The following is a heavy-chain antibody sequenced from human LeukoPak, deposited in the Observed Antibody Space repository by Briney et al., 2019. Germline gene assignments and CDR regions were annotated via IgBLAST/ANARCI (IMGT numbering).Heavy chain of an antibody. V-gene: IGHV2-5*02. Sequence: ESAPTLVKPTQTLTLTCTFSGFSLSTSGVGVGWIRQPPGKALEWLALIYWDDDKRYSPSLKSRLTITKDTSKNQVVLTVTNMDPVDTATYYCAHSKSSSRYSSGWYYIDYWGQGTLVTVSS. CDR2: IYWDDDK. CDR1: GFSLSTSGVG. J-gene: IGHJ4*02. D-gene: IGHD6-19*01. CDR3: AHSKSSSRYSSGWYYIDY.